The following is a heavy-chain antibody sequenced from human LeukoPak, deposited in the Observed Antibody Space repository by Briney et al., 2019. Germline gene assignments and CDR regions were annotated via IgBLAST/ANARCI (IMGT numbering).Heavy chain of an antibody. J-gene: IGHJ4*02. Sequence: GGSLRLSCAASGFTFSSYWMHWVRQAPGKGLVWVSRINSDGSSTSYADSVKGRFTISRDNAENTLYLQMNSLRAEDTAVYYCAREAWYYDFWSGYSPAHDYWGQGTLVTVSS. D-gene: IGHD3-3*01. CDR2: INSDGSST. CDR1: GFTFSSYW. CDR3: AREAWYYDFWSGYSPAHDY. V-gene: IGHV3-74*01.